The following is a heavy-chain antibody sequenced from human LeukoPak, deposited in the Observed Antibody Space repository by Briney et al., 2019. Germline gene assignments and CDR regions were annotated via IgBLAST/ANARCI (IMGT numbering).Heavy chain of an antibody. CDR3: ARGGYCISTSCYPILIFEY. Sequence: ASVKVSCKASGYTFTSYGISWVRQAPGQGLEWMGWISAYNGNTNYAQKLQGRVTMTTDTSMSTAYMELRSLRSDDTAVYYCARGGYCISTSCYPILIFEYWGQGTLVTVSS. CDR2: ISAYNGNT. D-gene: IGHD2-2*01. J-gene: IGHJ4*02. V-gene: IGHV1-18*01. CDR1: GYTFTSYG.